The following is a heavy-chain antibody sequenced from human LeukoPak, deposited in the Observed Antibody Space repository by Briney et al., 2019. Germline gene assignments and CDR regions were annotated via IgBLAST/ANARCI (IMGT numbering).Heavy chain of an antibody. Sequence: GGSLRLSCAASGFTFSSYEMNWVRQAPGEGLEWISYISSSGSSVKYADSVKGRFTISRDNAKNSLYLQTDSLRAEDTAIYYCTTDHVGATVEFDSWGQGTLVTVSS. CDR2: ISSSGSSV. D-gene: IGHD1-26*01. CDR1: GFTFSSYE. V-gene: IGHV3-48*03. CDR3: TTDHVGATVEFDS. J-gene: IGHJ4*02.